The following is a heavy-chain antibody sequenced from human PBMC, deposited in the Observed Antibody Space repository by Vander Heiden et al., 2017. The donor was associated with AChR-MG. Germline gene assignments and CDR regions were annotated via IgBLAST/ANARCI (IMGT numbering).Heavy chain of an antibody. CDR2: ISGSGGST. CDR1: GFTFSSFA. CDR3: AKAVGGPNFDY. D-gene: IGHD3-16*01. V-gene: IGHV3-23*01. Sequence: EVQMLASGGGLVQPGGSLRHPRAASGFTFSSFAMSWVRQAPGKGLEWVSAISGSGGSTYYADSVKGRFTISRDNSKNTLYLQMNSLRAEDTAVYYCAKAVGGPNFDYWGQGTLVTVSS. J-gene: IGHJ4*02.